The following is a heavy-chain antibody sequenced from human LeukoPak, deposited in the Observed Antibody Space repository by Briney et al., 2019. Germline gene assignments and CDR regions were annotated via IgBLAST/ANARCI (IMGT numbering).Heavy chain of an antibody. CDR3: ARQTLGGFWYFDL. D-gene: IGHD3-16*01. CDR1: GGSISSHY. J-gene: IGHJ2*01. V-gene: IGHV4-59*08. Sequence: PSETLSLTCTVPGGSISSHYWTWIRQPPGKGLEWIGCINYGGSAQYSPSLNSRVTISVDTSKNQFSLKLNSVTAADTALYYCARQTLGGFWYFDLWGRGTLVTVSS. CDR2: INYGGSA.